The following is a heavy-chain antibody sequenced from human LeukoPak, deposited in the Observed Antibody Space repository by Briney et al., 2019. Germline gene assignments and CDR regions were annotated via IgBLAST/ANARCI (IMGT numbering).Heavy chain of an antibody. CDR3: ARGLAIQVPHDAFGI. Sequence: ASVKVSCKASGGTFSSYAISWVRQATGQGLEWMGWMNPNSGNTGYAQKFQGRVTITRNTSISTAYMELSSLRSEDTAVYYCARGLAIQVPHDAFGIWGQGTMVTVSS. V-gene: IGHV1-8*03. CDR2: MNPNSGNT. D-gene: IGHD5-18*01. J-gene: IGHJ3*02. CDR1: GGTFSSYA.